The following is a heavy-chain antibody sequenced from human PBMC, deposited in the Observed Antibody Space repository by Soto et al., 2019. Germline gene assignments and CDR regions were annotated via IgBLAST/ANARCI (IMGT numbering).Heavy chain of an antibody. CDR3: ARLFRDYYMDV. CDR1: GGSISSSSYY. Sequence: PSETLSLTCTVSGGSISSSSYYWGWIRQPPGKGLEWIGSIYYSGSTYYNPSLKSRVTISVDTSKNQFSLKLSSVTAADTAVYYCARLFRDYYMDVWGKGTTVTVSS. V-gene: IGHV4-39*01. D-gene: IGHD3-9*01. CDR2: IYYSGST. J-gene: IGHJ6*03.